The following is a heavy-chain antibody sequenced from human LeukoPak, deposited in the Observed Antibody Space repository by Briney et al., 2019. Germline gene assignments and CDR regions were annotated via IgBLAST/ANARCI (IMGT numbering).Heavy chain of an antibody. Sequence: KTSETLSLTCAVSGGSISNEIWWSWVRQPPGKGLEWIGEIYHRGSTNYNPSLQSRVTISVDSSKNQFSLNLRSVTAADTAVYYCARNGNYDSNGYAFDFWGQGTLVTVSS. J-gene: IGHJ4*02. CDR2: IYHRGST. CDR1: GGSISNEIW. CDR3: ARNGNYDSNGYAFDF. D-gene: IGHD3-22*01. V-gene: IGHV4-4*02.